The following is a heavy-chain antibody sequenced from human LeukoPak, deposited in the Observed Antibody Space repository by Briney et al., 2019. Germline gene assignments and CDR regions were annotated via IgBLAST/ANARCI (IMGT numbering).Heavy chain of an antibody. Sequence: GGSLRLSCAASGFTFSSYGMHWVRQAPGKGLEWVAVITYDGSNKYYADSVKGRFTISRDNSKNTLYLQMNSLRAADTAVYYCARDKGISVLVSSYYFDYWGQGTLVAVSS. V-gene: IGHV3-30*03. J-gene: IGHJ4*02. CDR3: ARDKGISVLVSSYYFDY. D-gene: IGHD1-14*01. CDR2: ITYDGSNK. CDR1: GFTFSSYG.